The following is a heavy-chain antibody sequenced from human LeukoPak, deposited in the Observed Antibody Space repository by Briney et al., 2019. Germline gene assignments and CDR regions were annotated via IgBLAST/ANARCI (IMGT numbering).Heavy chain of an antibody. Sequence: ASVKVSCKVSGYTLTELSMHWVRQAPGKGLEWMGGFDPEDGETIYAQKFQGRVTMTEDTSTSTAYMELRSLRSDDTAVYYCARDSVFTMVRGKAGYMDVWGKGTTVTVSS. V-gene: IGHV1-24*01. CDR3: ARDSVFTMVRGKAGYMDV. CDR1: GYTLTELS. D-gene: IGHD3-10*01. J-gene: IGHJ6*03. CDR2: FDPEDGET.